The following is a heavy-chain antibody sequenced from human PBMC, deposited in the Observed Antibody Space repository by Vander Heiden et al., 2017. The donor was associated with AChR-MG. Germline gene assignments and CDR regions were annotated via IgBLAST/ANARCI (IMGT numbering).Heavy chain of an antibody. CDR3: TRHLGYGDYGVVQH. CDR2: IRSKANSYAT. CDR1: GFTFSGSA. V-gene: IGHV3-73*02. D-gene: IGHD4-17*01. J-gene: IGHJ1*01. Sequence: EVQLVESGGGLVQPGGSLKLSCAASGFTFSGSAMHRVRQASGKGLEWVGRIRSKANSYATAYAASVKGRFTISRDDSKNTAYLQMNSLKTEDTAVYYCTRHLGYGDYGVVQHWGQGTLVTVSS.